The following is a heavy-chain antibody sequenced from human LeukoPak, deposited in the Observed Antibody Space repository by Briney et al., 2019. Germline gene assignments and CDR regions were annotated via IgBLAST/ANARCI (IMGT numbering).Heavy chain of an antibody. Sequence: GRSLRLSCAASGFTFSSYGMHWARQAPGKGLEWVAVIWYDGSNKYYADSVKGRFTISRDNAKNTLYLQMNSLRAEDTAIYYCARYYGSGTFAIDCWGQGTLVAVSS. D-gene: IGHD3-10*01. J-gene: IGHJ4*02. V-gene: IGHV3-33*03. CDR1: GFTFSSYG. CDR3: ARYYGSGTFAIDC. CDR2: IWYDGSNK.